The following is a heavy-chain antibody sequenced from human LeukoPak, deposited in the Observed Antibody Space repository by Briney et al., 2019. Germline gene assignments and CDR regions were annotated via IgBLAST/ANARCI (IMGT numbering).Heavy chain of an antibody. CDR2: IRYDGSNK. CDR1: GFTFSSYG. J-gene: IGHJ4*02. V-gene: IGHV3-30*02. CDR3: AKGDATFSYFDQ. Sequence: GGSLRLSCAASGFTFSSYGMHWVRQAPGKGLEWVAFIRYDGSNKYYADSVKGRFTISRDNSIKTLYLQMNSLRAEDTAVYYCAKGDATFSYFDQWGQGTLVTVSS. D-gene: IGHD2-15*01.